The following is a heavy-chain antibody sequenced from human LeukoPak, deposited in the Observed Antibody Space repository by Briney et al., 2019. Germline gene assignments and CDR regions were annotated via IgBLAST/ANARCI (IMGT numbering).Heavy chain of an antibody. CDR1: GCTFSSYA. D-gene: IGHD5-12*01. V-gene: IGHV1-69*06. CDR2: IIPIFGTA. CDR3: ARDPGATNYFDY. J-gene: IGHJ4*02. Sequence: SVKVSCKASGCTFSSYAISWVRQAPGQGLEWMGGIIPIFGTANYAQKFQGRVTITADKSTSTAYMELSSLRSEDTAVYYCARDPGATNYFDYWGQGTLVTVSS.